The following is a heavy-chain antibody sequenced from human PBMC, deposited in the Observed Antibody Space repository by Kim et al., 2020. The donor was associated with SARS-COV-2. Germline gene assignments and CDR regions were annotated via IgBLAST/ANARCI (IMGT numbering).Heavy chain of an antibody. V-gene: IGHV1-2*02. CDR2: GGT. Sequence: GGTNYAQKFKGRVTMTRDTSISTAYMERSRLRSDDTAVYYCARQEDAFDIWGQGTMVTVSS. J-gene: IGHJ3*02. CDR3: ARQEDAFDI.